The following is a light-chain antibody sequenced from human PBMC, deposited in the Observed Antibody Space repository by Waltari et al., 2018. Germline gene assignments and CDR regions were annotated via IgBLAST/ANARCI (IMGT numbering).Light chain of an antibody. V-gene: IGLV1-47*01. CDR1: SSNLGRHD. J-gene: IGLJ2*01. CDR2: RDN. CDR3: AAWDDVLSGVV. Sequence: QPVLIQPPSASGTPGQRVTISCSGSSSNLGRHDVSWYQQVPGTAPKLLMYRDNWRPSGVPDRFSGSKSGTSASLAISGVRSEDEADYHCAAWDDVLSGVVFGGGTKLIVL.